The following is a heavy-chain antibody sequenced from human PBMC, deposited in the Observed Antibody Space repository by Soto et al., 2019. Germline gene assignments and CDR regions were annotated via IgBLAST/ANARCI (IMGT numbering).Heavy chain of an antibody. CDR1: GFTFSTYS. Sequence: GGSLRLSCAASGFTFSTYSMSWIRQAPGKGLEWVSSITSSGRTIYYADSVKGRFTFSRDNSKNTLYLQMNSLRADDTAVYYCARYYSGSYYYYYYYYGMDVWGQGTTVTVSS. D-gene: IGHD1-26*01. V-gene: IGHV3-11*01. CDR2: ITSSGRTI. J-gene: IGHJ6*02. CDR3: ARYYSGSYYYYYYYYGMDV.